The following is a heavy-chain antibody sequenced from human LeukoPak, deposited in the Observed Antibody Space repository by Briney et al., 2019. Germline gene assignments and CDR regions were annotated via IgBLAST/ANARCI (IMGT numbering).Heavy chain of an antibody. CDR1: GGTFSSYA. Sequence: ASVKVSCKASGGTFSSYAISWVRQAPGQGLEWMGRINPILGTAKYAQKFQGRVTMTADKFTSTAYMELSSLRFEDTAMFYCARDADYSNWFDPWGQGTLVIVSS. CDR3: ARDADYSNWFDP. V-gene: IGHV1-69*04. J-gene: IGHJ5*02. D-gene: IGHD4-11*01. CDR2: INPILGTA.